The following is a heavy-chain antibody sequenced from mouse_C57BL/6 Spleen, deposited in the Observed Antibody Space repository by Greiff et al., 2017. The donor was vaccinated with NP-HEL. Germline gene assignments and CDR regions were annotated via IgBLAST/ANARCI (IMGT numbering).Heavy chain of an antibody. CDR2: IYPGDGDT. V-gene: IGHV1-80*01. J-gene: IGHJ3*01. CDR1: GYAFSSYW. CDR3: AREDYGNYRAWFAY. Sequence: QVQLQQSGAELVKPGASVKISCKASGYAFSSYWMNWVKQRPGKGLEWIGQIYPGDGDTNYNGKFKGKATLTADKSSSTAYMQLSSLTSEDSAVYFCAREDYGNYRAWFAYWGQGTLVTVSA. D-gene: IGHD2-1*01.